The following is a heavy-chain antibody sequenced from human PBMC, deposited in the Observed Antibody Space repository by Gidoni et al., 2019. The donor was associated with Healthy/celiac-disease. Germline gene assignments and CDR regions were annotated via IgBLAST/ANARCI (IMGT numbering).Heavy chain of an antibody. D-gene: IGHD3-10*01. CDR1: GGSVSSGSYY. CDR2: IYYSGST. Sequence: QVQLQESGPGLVKPSETLSLTCTVSGGSVSSGSYYWSWIRQPPGKGLEWIGYIYYSGSTNYNPSLKSRVTISVDTSKNQFSLKLSSVTAADTAVYYCARGDYGHAHDYWGQGTLVTVSS. CDR3: ARGDYGHAHDY. J-gene: IGHJ4*02. V-gene: IGHV4-61*01.